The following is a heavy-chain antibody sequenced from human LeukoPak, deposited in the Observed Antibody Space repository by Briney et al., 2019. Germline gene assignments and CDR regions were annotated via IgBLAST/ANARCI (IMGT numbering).Heavy chain of an antibody. Sequence: GGSLRLSCAASGFTFSSYSMNWVRQAPGKGLEWVSYISSHSSTIYYADSVKGRFTISRDNAKNSLDLQMNSLRDEDTAVYYCVRDGSGNYYQHWFDPWGQGTLVTVSS. J-gene: IGHJ5*02. CDR1: GFTFSSYS. CDR3: VRDGSGNYYQHWFDP. V-gene: IGHV3-48*02. CDR2: ISSHSSTI. D-gene: IGHD3-10*01.